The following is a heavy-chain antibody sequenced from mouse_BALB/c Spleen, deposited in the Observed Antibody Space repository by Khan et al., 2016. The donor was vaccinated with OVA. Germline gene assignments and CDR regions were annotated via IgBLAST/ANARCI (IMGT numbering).Heavy chain of an antibody. CDR1: GYTFTSYT. CDR2: INPSNGYT. J-gene: IGHJ3*01. V-gene: IGHV1-4*01. D-gene: IGHD2-14*01. Sequence: QVQLQQSGAELARPGASVKMSCKASGYTFTSYTIHWIKERPGQGLEWIGYINPSNGYTNYNQKFKDKATLTTDKSSTTAYLQLSSLTSDDSAVYNCGRDGAYHRNDGWFAYWGQGTLVTVSA. CDR3: GRDGAYHRNDGWFAY.